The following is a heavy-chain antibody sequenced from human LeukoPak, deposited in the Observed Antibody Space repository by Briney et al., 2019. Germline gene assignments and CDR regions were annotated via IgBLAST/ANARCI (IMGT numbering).Heavy chain of an antibody. D-gene: IGHD3-22*01. CDR2: IYYSGST. Sequence: PSETLSLTCTVSGGSISSYYWSWIRQPPGKGLEWIGYIYYSGSTNYNPSLKSRVTISVDTSKNQFSLKLSSVTAADTAVYYCARAGHYDSSGYYYYYGMDVWGQGTTVTVSS. CDR1: GGSISSYY. J-gene: IGHJ6*02. V-gene: IGHV4-59*01. CDR3: ARAGHYDSSGYYYYYGMDV.